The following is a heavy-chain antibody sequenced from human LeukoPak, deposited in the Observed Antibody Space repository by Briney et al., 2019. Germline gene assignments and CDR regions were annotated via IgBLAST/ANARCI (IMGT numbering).Heavy chain of an antibody. Sequence: PGGSLRLSCAASGFIFSDYPMSSIRQAPGKGVEWLSYTRVSDNNLYYADSVKGRFTISRDNAQTSLYLQMNSLRAEDTAVYYCARRIMGATGHAFDFWGQGTMVTVSS. J-gene: IGHJ3*01. CDR2: TRVSDNNL. CDR1: GFIFSDYP. D-gene: IGHD1-26*01. CDR3: ARRIMGATGHAFDF. V-gene: IGHV3-11*01.